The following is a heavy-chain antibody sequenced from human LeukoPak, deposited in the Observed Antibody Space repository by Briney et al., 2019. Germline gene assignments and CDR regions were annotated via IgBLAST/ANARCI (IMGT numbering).Heavy chain of an antibody. CDR3: ARFSFSSSWSTLASNWFDP. Sequence: ASVKVSCKASRYTFTDYYIHWVRQAPGQGLEWMGWINPTSADRDYAQKFQGRVTMTRDTSISTAYMELSRLRSDDTAVYYCARFSFSSSWSTLASNWFDPWGQGTLVTVSS. V-gene: IGHV1-2*02. CDR1: RYTFTDYY. J-gene: IGHJ5*02. CDR2: INPTSADR. D-gene: IGHD6-13*01.